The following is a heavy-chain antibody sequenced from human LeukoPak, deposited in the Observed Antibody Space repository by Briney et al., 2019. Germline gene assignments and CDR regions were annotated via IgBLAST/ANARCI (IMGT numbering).Heavy chain of an antibody. CDR2: ISSNGGTT. Sequence: PGGSLRLSCSASGFSFSSNAMHWVRQAPGKGLEYVSGISSNGGTTYYADSVKGRFIISRDNSKNTQYLQMSSLRVEDTAVYYCVNGGYSGYDLDSWGQGTLVTVSS. CDR3: VNGGYSGYDLDS. D-gene: IGHD5-12*01. V-gene: IGHV3-64D*09. CDR1: GFSFSSNA. J-gene: IGHJ4*02.